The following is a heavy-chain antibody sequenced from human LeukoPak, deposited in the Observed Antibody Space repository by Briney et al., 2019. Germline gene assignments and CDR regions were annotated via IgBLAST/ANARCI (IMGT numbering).Heavy chain of an antibody. D-gene: IGHD6-19*01. CDR3: ASPLPNSGWYEERDC. J-gene: IGHJ4*02. V-gene: IGHV3-30*01. CDR1: GFTFSSYA. CDR2: ISYDGSNK. Sequence: GSLRLSCAASGFTFSSYAMHWVRQAPGKGLEWVAVISYDGSNKYYADSVKGRFTISRDNSKNTLYLQMNSLRAEDTAVYYCASPLPNSGWYEERDCWGQGTLVTVSS.